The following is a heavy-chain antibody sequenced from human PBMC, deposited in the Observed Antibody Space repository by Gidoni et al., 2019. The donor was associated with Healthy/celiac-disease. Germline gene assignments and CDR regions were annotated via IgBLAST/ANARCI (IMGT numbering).Heavy chain of an antibody. CDR3: AGLKDIVVVPAAVNFDY. Sequence: QVQLQESGPGLVKPSQTLSLTCTVSGGSISSGGYYWSWIRQHPGKGLVWIGYIYYSGSPYYNPSLKSRVTISVDTSKNQFSLKLSSVTAADTAVYYCAGLKDIVVVPAAVNFDYWGQGTLVTVSS. D-gene: IGHD2-2*01. V-gene: IGHV4-31*03. CDR2: IYYSGSP. CDR1: GGSISSGGYY. J-gene: IGHJ4*02.